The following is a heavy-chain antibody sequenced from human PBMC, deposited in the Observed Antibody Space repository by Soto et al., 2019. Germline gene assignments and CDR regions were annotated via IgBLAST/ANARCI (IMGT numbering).Heavy chain of an antibody. V-gene: IGHV4-4*02. CDR2: IYHSGST. D-gene: IGHD3-3*01. Sequence: QVQLQESGPGLVKPSGTLSLTCAVSSGSISSSNWWSWVRQPPGKGLEWIGEIYHSGSTNYNPSLKSRGTLSVEQSKNQLSLQLSSVTAADTAVYYCAREGVYYDFWTSRSYYMDVWGKGTTVTVSS. CDR3: AREGVYYDFWTSRSYYMDV. J-gene: IGHJ6*03. CDR1: SGSISSSNW.